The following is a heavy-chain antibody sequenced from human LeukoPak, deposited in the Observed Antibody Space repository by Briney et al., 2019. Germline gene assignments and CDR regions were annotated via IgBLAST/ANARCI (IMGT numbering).Heavy chain of an antibody. J-gene: IGHJ4*02. D-gene: IGHD2-21*01. Sequence: GVSLRLSCAASGFTFSSYARSWVRQAPGKGLEWVSAISGSGGSTYYADSVKGRFTISRDNSKNTLYLQMNSLRAEDTAVYYCAKDPYWGYYFDYWGQGTLVTVSS. CDR1: GFTFSSYA. V-gene: IGHV3-23*01. CDR3: AKDPYWGYYFDY. CDR2: ISGSGGST.